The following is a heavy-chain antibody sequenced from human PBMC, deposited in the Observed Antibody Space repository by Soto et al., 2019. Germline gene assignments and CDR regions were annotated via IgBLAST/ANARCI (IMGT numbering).Heavy chain of an antibody. D-gene: IGHD3-3*01. Sequence: GGSLRLSCAASGFTFSSYWMHWVRQAPGKGLVWVSRINSDGSSTTYADSVKGRFTISRDNAKNTLYVQMNSLRAEDTAVYYCAILRFLGDFEYWGQGTQVTVSS. CDR3: AILRFLGDFEY. CDR1: GFTFSSYW. J-gene: IGHJ4*02. CDR2: INSDGSST. V-gene: IGHV3-74*01.